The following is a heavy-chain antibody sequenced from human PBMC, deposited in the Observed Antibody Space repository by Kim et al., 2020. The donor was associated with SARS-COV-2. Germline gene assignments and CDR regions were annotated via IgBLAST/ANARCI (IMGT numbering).Heavy chain of an antibody. Sequence: SETLSLTCTVSGGSISSSSYYWGWIRQPPGKGLEWIGSIYYSGSTYYNPSLKSRVTISVDTSKNQFSLKLSSVTAADTAVYYCARSHSRRFGEFVYWFDP. CDR1: GGSISSSSYY. V-gene: IGHV4-39*01. CDR3: ARSHSRRFGEFVYWFDP. CDR2: IYYSGST. J-gene: IGHJ5*02. D-gene: IGHD3-10*01.